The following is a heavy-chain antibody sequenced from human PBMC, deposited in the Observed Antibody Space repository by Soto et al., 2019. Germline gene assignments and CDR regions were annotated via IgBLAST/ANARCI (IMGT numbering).Heavy chain of an antibody. Sequence: AASGLSLDSDALRLINKAPGKGLEWVSAISGSGGSTYYADSVKGRFTISRDNSKNTLYLQMNSLRAEDTAVYYCAKDSRGYYGSGSYLFDYWGQGTLVTVPQ. CDR3: AKDSRGYYGSGSYLFDY. V-gene: IGHV3-23*01. D-gene: IGHD3-10*01. CDR2: ISGSGGST. J-gene: IGHJ4*02. CDR1: GLSLDSDA.